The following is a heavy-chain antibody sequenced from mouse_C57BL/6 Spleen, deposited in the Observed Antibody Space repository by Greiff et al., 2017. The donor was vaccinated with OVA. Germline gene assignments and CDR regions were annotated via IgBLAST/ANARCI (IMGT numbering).Heavy chain of an antibody. CDR1: GYYITSGYY. CDR3: ARGGYGSSYPY. J-gene: IGHJ2*01. CDR2: KSYDGDN. V-gene: IGHV3-6*01. Sequence: EVKVEESGPGLVKPSPSLSLTCSVTGYYITSGYYWNWIRQFPGNKLEWMGYKSYDGDNNYNPSLKNRSSITRNTSKNQFFLKLNSVTTEDTATYDCARGGYGSSYPYWGQGTTLTVSS. D-gene: IGHD1-1*01.